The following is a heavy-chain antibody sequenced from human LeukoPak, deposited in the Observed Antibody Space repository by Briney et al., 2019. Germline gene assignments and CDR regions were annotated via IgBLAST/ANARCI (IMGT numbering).Heavy chain of an antibody. J-gene: IGHJ4*02. D-gene: IGHD6-19*01. V-gene: IGHV3-53*04. CDR3: ARGGNSSGWYFDY. Sequence: GGSLRLSCAASGFTVSSKYMSWVRQAPGKGLEWVSVIYSGGSTYYADSVKGRFTISRHNSKNTLYLQMNSLRAEDTAVYYCARGGNSSGWYFDYWGQGTLVTVSS. CDR2: IYSGGST. CDR1: GFTVSSKY.